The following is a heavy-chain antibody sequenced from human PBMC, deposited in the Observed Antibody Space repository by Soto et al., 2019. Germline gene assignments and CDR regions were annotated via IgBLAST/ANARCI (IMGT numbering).Heavy chain of an antibody. CDR2: MNPNSGNT. J-gene: IGHJ5*02. V-gene: IGHV1-8*01. CDR3: ASDLYLLGGATWNCFDP. D-gene: IGHD1-26*01. Sequence: AASVKVSCKASGYTFTSYDINWVRQATGQGLEWMGWMNPNSGNTGYAQKFQGRVTMTRNTSISTAYMELSSLRSEDTAVYYCASDLYLLGGATWNCFDPWGQGTLVPVSS. CDR1: GYTFTSYD.